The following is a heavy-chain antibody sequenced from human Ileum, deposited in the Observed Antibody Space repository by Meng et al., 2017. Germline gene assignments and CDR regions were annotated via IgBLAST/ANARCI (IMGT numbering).Heavy chain of an antibody. CDR2: MKXXSTXX. J-gene: IGHJ4*02. V-gene: IGHV1-8*01. D-gene: IGHD6-19*01. CDR3: ARXWSDSSGQYEELGY. Sequence: QGQXXQSGAEXKTPGXTVKVSCKASGXXFSSYDINWVRQATVKGVEWDVWMKXXSTXXGYAXXFQGXVXXTRXIXTSTAXMELSSLXXXDTAVXYCARXWSDSSGQYEELGYWGQGTLVTVSS. CDR1: GXXFSSYD.